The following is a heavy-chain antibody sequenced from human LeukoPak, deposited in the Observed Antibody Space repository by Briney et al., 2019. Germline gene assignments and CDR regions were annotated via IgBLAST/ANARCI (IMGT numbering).Heavy chain of an antibody. J-gene: IGHJ2*01. CDR2: ISAYNGNT. CDR3: ARRVKGSGPSNWYFDL. V-gene: IGHV1-18*01. CDR1: GYTFTSYG. D-gene: IGHD2-15*01. Sequence: ASVKVSCKASGYTFTSYGISWVRQAPGQGLEWMGWISAYNGNTNYAQKLQGRVTMTTDTSTSTAYMELRSVRSDDTAVYYCARRVKGSGPSNWYFDLWGRGTLVTVSS.